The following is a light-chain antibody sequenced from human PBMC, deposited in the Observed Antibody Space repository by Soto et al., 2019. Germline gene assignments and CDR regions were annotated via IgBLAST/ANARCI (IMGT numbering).Light chain of an antibody. CDR2: DTS. Sequence: QAVVTQEPSLTVSPGGTVTLTCGSSTGGVTSGHYPYWFQQKPGQAPRTLIYDTSNKHTWTPARFSGSLLGGKAALTLSGAQPEDEADYYCFLSYSGARQVFGGGTKLTVL. V-gene: IGLV7-46*01. J-gene: IGLJ2*01. CDR1: TGGVTSGHY. CDR3: FLSYSGARQV.